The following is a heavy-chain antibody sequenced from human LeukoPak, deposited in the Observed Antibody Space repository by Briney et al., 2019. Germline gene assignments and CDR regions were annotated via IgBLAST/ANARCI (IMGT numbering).Heavy chain of an antibody. CDR1: RLTLSSYA. D-gene: IGHD5-24*01. CDR3: AREQGFVEMATISY. Sequence: PGGSLRLSCTPSRLTLSSYAMHWVRQATGKGLEWVAVMSYDGSNKYYAHSVKGRFTISRDNSKNTLYLQMNSLRAEDTAVYYCAREQGFVEMATISYWGQGTLVTVSS. J-gene: IGHJ4*02. CDR2: MSYDGSNK. V-gene: IGHV3-30-3*01.